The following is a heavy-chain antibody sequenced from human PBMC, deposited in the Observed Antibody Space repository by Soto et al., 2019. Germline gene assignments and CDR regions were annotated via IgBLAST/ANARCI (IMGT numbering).Heavy chain of an antibody. D-gene: IGHD1-1*01. Sequence: GASVKVSCKSSGGTFSGHSINWVRQAPGQGLEWMGGIIPIFGPANFAKKFQGRVTITADESTTTAYMELSSLTSEDTAVYYCATGSFTSTGGRIGYHYNAMDVWGQGATVTVSS. V-gene: IGHV1-69*13. CDR3: ATGSFTSTGGRIGYHYNAMDV. CDR1: GGTFSGHS. CDR2: IIPIFGPA. J-gene: IGHJ6*02.